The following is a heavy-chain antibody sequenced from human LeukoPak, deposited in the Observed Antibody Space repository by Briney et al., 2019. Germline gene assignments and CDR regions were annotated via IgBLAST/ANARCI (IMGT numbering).Heavy chain of an antibody. Sequence: GESLKISCKGSGYSFTSYWIGWVRQMPGKGLEWMGSIYPGDSDTRYRPSFQGQVTISADKSISTAYLQLSGLKASDTAMYFCARHQTMITSFDYGMDVWGQGTTVTVSS. CDR1: GYSFTSYW. CDR2: IYPGDSDT. V-gene: IGHV5-51*01. D-gene: IGHD3-16*01. CDR3: ARHQTMITSFDYGMDV. J-gene: IGHJ6*02.